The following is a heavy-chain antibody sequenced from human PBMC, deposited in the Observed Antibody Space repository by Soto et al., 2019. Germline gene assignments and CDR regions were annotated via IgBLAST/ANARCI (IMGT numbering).Heavy chain of an antibody. V-gene: IGHV3-23*01. CDR1: GFTFSSYA. CDR2: ISGSGGST. J-gene: IGHJ4*02. CDR3: ANQKYYDFWSGYPHFDY. D-gene: IGHD3-3*01. Sequence: LRLSCAASGFTFSSYAMSWVRQAPGKGLEWVSAISGSGGSTYYADSVKGRFTISRDNSKNTLYLQMNSLRAEDTAVYYCANQKYYDFWSGYPHFDYWGQGTLVTVSS.